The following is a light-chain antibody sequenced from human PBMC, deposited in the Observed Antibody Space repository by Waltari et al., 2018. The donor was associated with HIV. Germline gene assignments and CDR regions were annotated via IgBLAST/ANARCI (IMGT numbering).Light chain of an antibody. V-gene: IGKV3-15*01. CDR1: DSIGNN. CDR3: HQHNYSPRS. J-gene: IGKJ1*01. CDR2: GAS. Sequence: ATLSVSPGGSATISCRTSDSIGNNLIWYQQRPGQAPRVLICGASTRAPGIPGRITGSGSGTEFTLTINNLQPEDTAVYYCHQHNYSPRSFGQGTRV.